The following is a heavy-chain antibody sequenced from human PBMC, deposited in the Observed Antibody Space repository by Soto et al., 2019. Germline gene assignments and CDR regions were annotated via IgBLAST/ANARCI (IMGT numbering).Heavy chain of an antibody. CDR2: VYHSGTT. V-gene: IGHV4-59*01. CDR3: ARVPGP. J-gene: IGHJ5*02. CDR1: GGSFSGYY. Sequence: SETLSLTCAVYGGSFSGYYWTWIRQPPGKGPEWIGYVYHSGTTNYNPSLESRVTISLDTSKNQFSLKLSSVTAADTAVYYCARVPGPWGQGTLVTVSS. D-gene: IGHD7-27*01.